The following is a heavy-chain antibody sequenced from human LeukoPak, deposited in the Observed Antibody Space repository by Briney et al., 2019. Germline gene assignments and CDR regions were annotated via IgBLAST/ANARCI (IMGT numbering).Heavy chain of an antibody. D-gene: IGHD3-10*01. CDR2: ISWNSGSI. J-gene: IGHJ5*02. CDR1: GFTFDDYA. CDR3: ARGNYYTSGSTRWFDP. Sequence: PGGSLRLSCAASGFTFDDYAMHWVRQAPGKGLEWVSGISWNSGSIGYADSVKGRFTISRDNAKNSLYLQMNSLRAEDTALYHCARGNYYTSGSTRWFDPWGQGTLVTVSS. V-gene: IGHV3-9*01.